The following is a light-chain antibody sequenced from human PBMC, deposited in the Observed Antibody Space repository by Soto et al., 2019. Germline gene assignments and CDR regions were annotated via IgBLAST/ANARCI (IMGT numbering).Light chain of an antibody. CDR1: QGISSY. V-gene: IGKV1-8*01. J-gene: IGKJ1*01. CDR2: AAS. CDR3: QQYNNWPRT. Sequence: AIRMTQSPSSLSASPGDRVTITCRASQGISSYLAWYQQKPGKAPKLLIYAASTLQSGVPSRFSGSGSGTEFTLTIDSLQSEDFAVYYCQQYNNWPRTFGQGTKVDIK.